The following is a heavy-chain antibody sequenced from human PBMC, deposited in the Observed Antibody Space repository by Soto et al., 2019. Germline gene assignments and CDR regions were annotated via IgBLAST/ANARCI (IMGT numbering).Heavy chain of an antibody. D-gene: IGHD5-18*01. Sequence: EVQLLESGGGLVQPGGSLRLSCAASGFTFSSYAMSWVRQAPGKGLEWVSAISGSGGSTYYADSVKGRFTISRDNSKNTLYLQMTSLRAEDTAVYYCAKAVDTAMAVNDAFDIWGQGTMVTVSS. CDR1: GFTFSSYA. V-gene: IGHV3-23*01. CDR2: ISGSGGST. CDR3: AKAVDTAMAVNDAFDI. J-gene: IGHJ3*02.